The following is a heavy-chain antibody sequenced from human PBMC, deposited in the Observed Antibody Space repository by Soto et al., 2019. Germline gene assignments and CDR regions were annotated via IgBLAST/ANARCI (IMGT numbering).Heavy chain of an antibody. CDR3: AGTGGGNDAFDI. Sequence: QVQLVQSGAEVKKPGSSVKVSCKASGGTFSSYAISWVRQAPGQGLEWMGGIIPIFGTANYAQKFQGRVTAXAXXSTSTAYMELSSLSSEDTAVYECAGTGGGNDAFDIWGQGTMVTVSS. J-gene: IGHJ3*02. CDR1: GGTFSSYA. V-gene: IGHV1-69*12. CDR2: IIPIFGTA. D-gene: IGHD3-16*01.